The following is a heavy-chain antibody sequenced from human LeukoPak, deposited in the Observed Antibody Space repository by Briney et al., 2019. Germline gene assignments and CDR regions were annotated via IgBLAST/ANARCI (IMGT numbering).Heavy chain of an antibody. V-gene: IGHV3-23*01. J-gene: IGHJ4*02. Sequence: GGSLRLSCAASGFNFNTYSMNWVRQAPGKGLEWVSAISGSGGTTYYADSVKGRFTISRDSSTNTLYLQLSSLRAEDTAIYYCARGGSVFAYFFDYWGQGTLVTVSS. D-gene: IGHD3-10*01. CDR1: GFNFNTYS. CDR2: ISGSGGTT. CDR3: ARGGSVFAYFFDY.